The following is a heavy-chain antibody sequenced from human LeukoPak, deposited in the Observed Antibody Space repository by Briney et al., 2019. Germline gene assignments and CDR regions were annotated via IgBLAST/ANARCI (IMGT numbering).Heavy chain of an antibody. CDR1: GFTFSSYA. CDR2: ISGSGGST. D-gene: IGHD2-2*01. V-gene: IGHV3-23*01. Sequence: GGSLRLSCAVSGFTFSSYAMSWVRQAPGKGLEWVSAISGSGGSTYYADSVKGRFTISRDNSKNTLYLQMNSLRAEDTAVYYCAEDLRFCSSTSCSLNWFDPWGQGTLVTVSS. J-gene: IGHJ5*02. CDR3: AEDLRFCSSTSCSLNWFDP.